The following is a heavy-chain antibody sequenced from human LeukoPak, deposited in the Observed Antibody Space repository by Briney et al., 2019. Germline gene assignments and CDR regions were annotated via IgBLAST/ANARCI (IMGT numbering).Heavy chain of an antibody. CDR2: IYYSGNT. CDR1: GVSISSSNSY. J-gene: IGHJ4*02. D-gene: IGHD3-9*01. V-gene: IGHV4-39*07. CDR3: ARVRVIDWGSSYFDY. Sequence: SETLSLTCTVSGVSISSSNSYWGWIRQPPGKGLEWIGSIYYSGNTYYNASLKSQVSISIDTSKNQFSLRLTSVTAADTAVYFCARVRVIDWGSSYFDYWGQGNLVTVSS.